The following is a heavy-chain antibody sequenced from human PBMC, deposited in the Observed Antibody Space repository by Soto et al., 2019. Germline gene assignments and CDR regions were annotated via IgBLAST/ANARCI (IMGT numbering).Heavy chain of an antibody. CDR1: GGSISTSSYS. D-gene: IGHD2-15*01. CDR3: ARLWRGYCSGGSCYFDY. V-gene: IGHV4-39*01. Sequence: QQQLQESGPGLVKPSETLSLTCTVSGGSISTSSYSWGWIRQPPGKGLEWIGNVDYSGTTYYNAAIKSRVTISVDTSKNQFSLEVNSVTAADTAVYYCARLWRGYCSGGSCYFDYWGQGTLVTVSS. CDR2: VDYSGTT. J-gene: IGHJ4*02.